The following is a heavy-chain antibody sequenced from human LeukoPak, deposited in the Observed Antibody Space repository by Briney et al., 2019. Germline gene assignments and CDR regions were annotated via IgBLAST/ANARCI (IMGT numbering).Heavy chain of an antibody. CDR2: VYYSGNT. CDR3: ASGPESYYFDY. Sequence: SQTLSLTCTVSGGSISSGGYYWSWIRQHPGKGLEWIGYVYYSGNTNYNPSLKSRVTISLDTSKNHLSLKMTSVTVADTAMYYCASGPESYYFDYWGQGALVTVSS. J-gene: IGHJ4*02. CDR1: GGSISSGGYY. V-gene: IGHV4-31*03.